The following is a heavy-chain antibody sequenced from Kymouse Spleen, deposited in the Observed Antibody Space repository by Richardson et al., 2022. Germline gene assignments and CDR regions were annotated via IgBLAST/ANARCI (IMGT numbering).Heavy chain of an antibody. CDR2: IWYDGSNK. V-gene: IGHV3-33*01. CDR1: GFTFSSYG. CDR3: ARDPYVDTAMVGYYYYYYGMDV. J-gene: IGHJ6*02. Sequence: QVQLVESGGGVVQPGRSLRLSCAASGFTFSSYGMHWVRQAPGKGLEWVAVIWYDGSNKYYADSVKGRFTISRDNSKNTLYLQMNSLRAEDTAVYYCARDPYVDTAMVGYYYYYYGMDVWGQGTTVTVSS. D-gene: IGHD5-18,IGHD5-18*01.